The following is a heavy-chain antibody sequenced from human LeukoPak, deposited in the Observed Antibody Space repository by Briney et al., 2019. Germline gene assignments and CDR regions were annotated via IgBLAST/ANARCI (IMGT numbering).Heavy chain of an antibody. CDR2: IYYSGST. CDR3: ARESDFSGRYFQH. J-gene: IGHJ1*01. CDR1: GGSISSHY. Sequence: SETLSLTCTVSGGSISSHYWSWIRQPPGKGLEWIGYIYYSGSTNYNPSLKSRVTISVDTYKNQFSLKLSSVTAADTAVYYCARESDFSGRYFQHWGQGTLVTVSS. V-gene: IGHV4-59*11. D-gene: IGHD3-10*01.